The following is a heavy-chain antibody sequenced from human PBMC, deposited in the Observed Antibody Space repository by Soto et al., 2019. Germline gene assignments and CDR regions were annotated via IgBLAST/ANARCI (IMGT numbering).Heavy chain of an antibody. CDR2: IYYSGST. J-gene: IGHJ6*02. D-gene: IGHD6-13*01. CDR3: GRDGAAAGNYYYYGMDV. V-gene: IGHV4-59*01. CDR1: GGSISSYY. Sequence: SETLSLTCTVSGGSISSYYWSWIRQPPGKGLEWIGYIYYSGSTNYNPSLKSRVTISVDTSKNQFSLKLSSVTAADTAVYYCGRDGAAAGNYYYYGMDVWGQGTTVTVSS.